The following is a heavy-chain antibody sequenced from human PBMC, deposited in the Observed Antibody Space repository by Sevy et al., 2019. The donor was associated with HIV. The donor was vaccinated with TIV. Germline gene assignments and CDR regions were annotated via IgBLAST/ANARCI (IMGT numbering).Heavy chain of an antibody. CDR1: GFTFNNYW. J-gene: IGHJ1*01. D-gene: IGHD7-27*01. Sequence: GGSLRLSSAASGFTFNNYWMTWVRQAPGKGLEWVANIKQDGSDKYYMESVKGRFNISRDNTKTSLYLQLNSLRAEDTAVYYCARSWDYWGQMGYWGQGTLVTVSS. V-gene: IGHV3-7*03. CDR2: IKQDGSDK. CDR3: ARSWDYWGQMGY.